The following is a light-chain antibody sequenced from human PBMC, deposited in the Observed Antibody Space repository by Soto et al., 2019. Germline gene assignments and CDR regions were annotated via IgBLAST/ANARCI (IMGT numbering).Light chain of an antibody. J-gene: IGLJ3*02. CDR1: SNDVGSYNF. Sequence: QSALTQPASVSGSPGQSITISCTGTSNDVGSYNFVSWYQHHPGKAPKLMIYEATKWPSGVSHRFSGSKSGNTASLTISGLQAEEEGEYYCCSYAGSMTWVFGGGTKLTVL. CDR3: CSYAGSMTWV. V-gene: IGLV2-23*01. CDR2: EAT.